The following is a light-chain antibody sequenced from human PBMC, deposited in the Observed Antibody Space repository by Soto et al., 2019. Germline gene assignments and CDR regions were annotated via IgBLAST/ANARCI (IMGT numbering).Light chain of an antibody. J-gene: IGLJ2*01. CDR2: LNSDGSH. Sequence: QPVLTQSPSASASLGASVKLTCTLSSGHSSYAIAWHQQQPEKGPRYLMKLNSDGSHSKGDGIPDRFSGSSSGAERYLTIASLQSEDEADYYCVTWGTGIQVFGGGTKMTVL. V-gene: IGLV4-69*01. CDR3: VTWGTGIQV. CDR1: SGHSSYA.